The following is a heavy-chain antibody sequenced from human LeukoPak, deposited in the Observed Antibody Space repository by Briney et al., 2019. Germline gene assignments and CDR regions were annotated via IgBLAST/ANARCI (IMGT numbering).Heavy chain of an antibody. Sequence: SETPSLTCTVSGGSISSYYWSWIRQPPGKGLEWIGYIYYSGSTNYNPSLKSRVTISVDTSKNQFSLKLSSVTAADTAVYYCARAPGRFGELSSFDYWGQGTLVTVSS. V-gene: IGHV4-59*01. CDR2: IYYSGST. CDR1: GGSISSYY. CDR3: ARAPGRFGELSSFDY. D-gene: IGHD3-10*01. J-gene: IGHJ4*02.